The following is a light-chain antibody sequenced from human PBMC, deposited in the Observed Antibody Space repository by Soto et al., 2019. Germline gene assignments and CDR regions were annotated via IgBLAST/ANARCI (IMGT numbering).Light chain of an antibody. CDR1: QSVSSSY. J-gene: IGKJ4*01. CDR2: GAS. CDR3: QQYGSSPLT. V-gene: IGKV3-20*01. Sequence: EIVLTQSPGTLSLSPGERATLSCRASQSVSSSYLAWYRQKPGQAPRLLIYGASSRATGIPDRFIGSGSGKDFTLTISRLEPEDFEVYYCQQYGSSPLTFGGGTKVEIK.